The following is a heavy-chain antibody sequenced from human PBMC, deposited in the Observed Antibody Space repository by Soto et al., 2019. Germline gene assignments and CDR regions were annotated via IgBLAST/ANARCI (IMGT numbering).Heavy chain of an antibody. V-gene: IGHV1-69*01. CDR1: GGTFSSYA. CDR3: ARDRTYDSSSYYPNWFDP. Sequence: QVQLVQSGAEVKKPGSSVKVSCKASGGTFSSYAISWVRQAPGQGLEWMGGIIPIFGTANYAQKFQGRVTITADESTSTAYMELSSLRSEDTAVYYCARDRTYDSSSYYPNWFDPWGQGTLVTVSS. CDR2: IIPIFGTA. D-gene: IGHD3-22*01. J-gene: IGHJ5*02.